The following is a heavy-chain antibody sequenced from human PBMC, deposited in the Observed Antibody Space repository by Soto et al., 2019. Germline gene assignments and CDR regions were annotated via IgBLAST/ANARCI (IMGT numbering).Heavy chain of an antibody. V-gene: IGHV4-31*03. CDR3: ARDGVFSNSGDSY. Sequence: QVQLQESGPGLVKPSQTLSLTCTVSGGSISSGGYYWSWIRQHPGKGLEWIGYISYSGSTYYNPSLKSRVTISVGTSKNQFSLKLSSVTAADTAVDYCARDGVFSNSGDSYWCQGTMVTVSS. D-gene: IGHD4-17*01. CDR1: GGSISSGGYY. J-gene: IGHJ4*02. CDR2: ISYSGST.